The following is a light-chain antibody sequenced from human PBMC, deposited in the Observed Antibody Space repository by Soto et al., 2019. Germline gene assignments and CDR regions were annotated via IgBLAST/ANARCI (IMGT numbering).Light chain of an antibody. J-gene: IGKJ5*01. CDR1: QSVSSS. CDR2: DAS. V-gene: IGKV3-11*01. CDR3: QQRSNWL. Sequence: EIVLTQSPATLSLSPGERATLSCRASQSVSSSLAWYQQKPGQAPRLLIYDASNRATGIPARFSGSVSGTDFPLTISSRQPEDFAVYYCQQRSNWLFGQGTRLEI.